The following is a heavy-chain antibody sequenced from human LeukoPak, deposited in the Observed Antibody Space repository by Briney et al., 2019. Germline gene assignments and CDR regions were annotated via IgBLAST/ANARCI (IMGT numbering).Heavy chain of an antibody. CDR2: IYSGGST. Sequence: GGSLRLSCAASEFSVGSNYMTWVRQAPGKGLEWVSLIYSGGSTYYADSVKGRFTISRDNSKNTLYLQMSSLRAEDTAVYYCARDQPNSSGWLTFDYWGQGTLVTVSS. J-gene: IGHJ4*02. V-gene: IGHV3-66*02. CDR1: EFSVGSNY. D-gene: IGHD6-19*01. CDR3: ARDQPNSSGWLTFDY.